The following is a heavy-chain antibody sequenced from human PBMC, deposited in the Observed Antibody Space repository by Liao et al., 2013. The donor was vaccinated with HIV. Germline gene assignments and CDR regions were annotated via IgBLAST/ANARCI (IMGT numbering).Heavy chain of an antibody. Sequence: QGQLKQWGTGLLKPSETLSRICAVYVGSFRNYYWSWIRQRPGKGLEWIGEINHSGKTNYNPSLKSRVTISVDASKNQFSLQMTSLTAADTAVYYCARGLLAPEPTRSDTFDIWDQGTLVTVFS. D-gene: IGHD1-14*01. CDR2: INHSGKT. CDR1: VGSFRNYY. J-gene: IGHJ3*02. CDR3: ARGLLAPEPTRSDTFDI. V-gene: IGHV4-34*01.